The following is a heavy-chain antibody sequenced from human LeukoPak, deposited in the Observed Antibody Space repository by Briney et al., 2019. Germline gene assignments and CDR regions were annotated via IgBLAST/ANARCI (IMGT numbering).Heavy chain of an antibody. J-gene: IGHJ6*02. CDR1: GFTFSSYA. Sequence: GSLSPSSVTSGFTFSSYAMSWVRQAPGKGLEWVSVISGSGGTTYYADSVKGRFTISRDNSKSTLYLQMNSLRAEDTAVYYCAKDTSGSTSYSYHYGMDVWGQGTPVTVSS. CDR2: ISGSGGTT. CDR3: AKDTSGSTSYSYHYGMDV. D-gene: IGHD1-26*01. V-gene: IGHV3-23*01.